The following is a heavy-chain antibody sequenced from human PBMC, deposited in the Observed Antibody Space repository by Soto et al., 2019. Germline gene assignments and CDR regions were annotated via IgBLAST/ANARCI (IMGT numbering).Heavy chain of an antibody. J-gene: IGHJ2*01. Sequence: QVQLVQSGAEVKKPGASVKVSCRASGYTFTHYGITWVRQAPGQVLEWLAWINPDNGGKHTEQRLYWLGSNKPDNGGKHTVQRLHDRITLTTDRSTPTAYMELRSLIYDDTAVYYCAKDLDDGGIYWYFDLWGRGTLVTVSS. CDR3: AKDLDDGGIYWYFDL. CDR1: GYTFTHYG. V-gene: IGHV1-18*01. CDR2: INPDNGGKHTEQRLYWLGSNKPDNGGK. D-gene: IGHD4-17*01.